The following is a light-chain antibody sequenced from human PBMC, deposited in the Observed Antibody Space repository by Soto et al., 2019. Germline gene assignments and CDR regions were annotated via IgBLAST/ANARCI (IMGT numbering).Light chain of an antibody. J-gene: IGKJ5*01. Sequence: PGESATLSCRASQTVSITYLTWYKQKPGQAPRLLIFGASKRATGIPDRFSGSGSGREFTLTISRLQPEDFEVYYCQYYGNSRITFGQGTRLEIK. V-gene: IGKV3-20*01. CDR3: QYYGNSRIT. CDR2: GAS. CDR1: QTVSITY.